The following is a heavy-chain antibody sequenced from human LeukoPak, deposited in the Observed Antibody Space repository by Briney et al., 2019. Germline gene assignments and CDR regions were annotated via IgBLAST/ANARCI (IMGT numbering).Heavy chain of an antibody. J-gene: IGHJ6*03. CDR2: INHSGST. CDR1: GGSFSGYY. CDR3: ARVVTIFGVVPDYYYYYYMDV. D-gene: IGHD3-3*01. V-gene: IGHV4-34*01. Sequence: SETLSLTCAVYGGSFSGYYWSWIRQPPGKGLEWIGEINHSGSTNYNPSFKSRVTISVDTSKNQFSLKLSSVTAADTAVYYCARVVTIFGVVPDYYYYYYMDVWGKGTTVTVSS.